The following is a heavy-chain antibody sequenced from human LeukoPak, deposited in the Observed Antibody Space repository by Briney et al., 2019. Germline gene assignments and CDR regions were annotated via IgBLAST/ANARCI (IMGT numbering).Heavy chain of an antibody. CDR2: INHSGST. CDR1: GGSFSGYY. V-gene: IGHV4-34*01. D-gene: IGHD1-1*01. CDR3: AMESSHGVDY. Sequence: PSETLSLTCAVCGGSFSGYYWSWIRQPPGKGLEWIGEINHSGSTNYNPSLKSRVTISVDTSKNQFSLKLSSVTAADTAVYYCAMESSHGVDYWGQGTLVTVSS. J-gene: IGHJ4*02.